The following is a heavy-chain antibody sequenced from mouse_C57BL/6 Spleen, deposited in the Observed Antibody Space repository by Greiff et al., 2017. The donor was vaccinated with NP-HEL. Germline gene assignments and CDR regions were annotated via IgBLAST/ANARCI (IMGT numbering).Heavy chain of an antibody. CDR3: ARSPRAMDY. Sequence: QVQLQQPGAELVKPGASVKLSCKASGYTFNSYWMHWVKQRPGQGMEGKGRRQPNSGSTNYNEKFKSKATLTVDKSSSTAYMQLSSLTSEDSAVYYCARSPRAMDYWGQGTSVTVSS. CDR1: GYTFNSYW. J-gene: IGHJ4*01. V-gene: IGHV1-64*01. CDR2: RQPNSGST.